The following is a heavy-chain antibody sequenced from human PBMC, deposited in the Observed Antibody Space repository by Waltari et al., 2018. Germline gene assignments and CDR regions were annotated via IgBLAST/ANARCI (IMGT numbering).Heavy chain of an antibody. CDR3: ARGHDFWSGYQNALDY. CDR2: INPNTGTP. D-gene: IGHD3-3*01. V-gene: IGHV7-4-1*02. CDR1: GYIFTSIA. Sequence: QVQLVQSGSALKKPGASVKVSCKASGYIFTSIAINWVRQAPGQGLEWMGWINPNTGTPMYAQGFTERFVFSLDTSVTTAYLQITSLKAEDTAIYYCARGHDFWSGYQNALDYWGQGTLVTVSS. J-gene: IGHJ4*02.